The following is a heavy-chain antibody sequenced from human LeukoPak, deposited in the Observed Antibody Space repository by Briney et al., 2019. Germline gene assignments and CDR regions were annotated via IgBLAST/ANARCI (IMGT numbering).Heavy chain of an antibody. CDR3: ARGKFGFYYYGMDV. V-gene: IGHV1-3*01. Sequence: ASVKVSCKASGYTFTSYAMHWVRQAPGQRLEWMGWINAGNGNTKYSQKFQGRVTITRDTSASTAYMELSSLRSEDTAVYYCARGKFGFYYYGMDVWGQGTTVTVSS. CDR2: INAGNGNT. CDR1: GYTFTSYA. J-gene: IGHJ6*02. D-gene: IGHD3-16*01.